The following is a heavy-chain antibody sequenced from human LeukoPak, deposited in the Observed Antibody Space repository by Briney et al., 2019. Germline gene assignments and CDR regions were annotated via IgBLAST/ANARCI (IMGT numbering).Heavy chain of an antibody. CDR2: IYYSGST. CDR1: GGSISSSSYY. Sequence: SETLSPTCTVSGGSISSSSYYWGWIRQPPGKGPEWIGSIYYSGSTYYNPSLKSRVTISVDTSKNQFSLKLSSVTAADTAVYYCARHVGIAAAGTTPTGGWFDPWGQGTLVTVSS. V-gene: IGHV4-39*01. CDR3: ARHVGIAAAGTTPTGGWFDP. J-gene: IGHJ5*02. D-gene: IGHD6-13*01.